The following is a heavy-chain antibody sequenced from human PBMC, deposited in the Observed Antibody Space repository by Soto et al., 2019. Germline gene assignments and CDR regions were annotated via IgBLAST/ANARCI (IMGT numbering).Heavy chain of an antibody. V-gene: IGHV4-39*01. CDR3: ARGLRITIVGVVIITPWFDP. CDR2: IYYSGST. D-gene: IGHD3-3*01. J-gene: IGHJ5*02. Sequence: SETLSLTCTVSGGSISSRSYYWGWIRQPPGKGLEWIGRIYYSGSTYYNPSLKSRVTISVDTSKNQFSLKLSSVTAADTAVDYFARGLRITIVGVVIITPWFDPWGQGTLVTVS. CDR1: GGSISSRSYY.